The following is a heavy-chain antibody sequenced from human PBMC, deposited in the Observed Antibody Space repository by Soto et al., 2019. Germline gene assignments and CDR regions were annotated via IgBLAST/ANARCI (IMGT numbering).Heavy chain of an antibody. CDR2: VYPNGHT. V-gene: IGHV4-39*01. CDR3: ASLTSGRPGDS. J-gene: IGHJ4*02. Sequence: PSETLSLTCTVSGDSISNKNYHWGWTRQPPGKGLEWIGTVYPNGHTYHNPSLKSRLAMAVDTSKNQFSLSLISVTAADTAVYFGASLTSGRPGDSWGQGTLVTV. D-gene: IGHD5-12*01. CDR1: GDSISNKNYH.